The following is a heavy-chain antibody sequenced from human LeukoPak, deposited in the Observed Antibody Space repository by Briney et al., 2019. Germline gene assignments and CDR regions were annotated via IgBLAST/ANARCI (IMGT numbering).Heavy chain of an antibody. CDR2: INPNSGGT. CDR3: ARVWFGEYYGMDV. J-gene: IGHJ6*02. CDR1: GYTFTGYY. V-gene: IGHV1-2*02. D-gene: IGHD3-10*01. Sequence: ASVKVSCKASGYTFTGYYTHWVRQAPGQGLEWMGWINPNSGGTNYAQKFQGRVTMTRDTSISTAYMELSRLRSDDTAVYYCARVWFGEYYGMDVWGQGTTVTVSS.